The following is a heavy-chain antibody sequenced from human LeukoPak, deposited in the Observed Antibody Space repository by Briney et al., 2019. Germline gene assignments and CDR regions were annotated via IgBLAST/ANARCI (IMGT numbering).Heavy chain of an antibody. J-gene: IGHJ6*03. CDR3: ARDYTVMGATTVDHYHYYMDV. CDR2: IYTRGTT. D-gene: IGHD5-18*01. CDR1: GGSIRSGSYY. Sequence: SETLSLTCTVSGGSIRSGSYYGSWIRQPAGKGLEWIGHIYTRGTTNYNPSVKSRVTVSLDTSKNQISLKLSSVTAADTAIYYCARDYTVMGATTVDHYHYYMDVWGKGTTVTVSS. V-gene: IGHV4-61*09.